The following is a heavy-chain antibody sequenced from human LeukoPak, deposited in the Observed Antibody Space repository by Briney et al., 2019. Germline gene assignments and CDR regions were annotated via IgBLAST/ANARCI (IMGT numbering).Heavy chain of an antibody. CDR1: GFTFSSYS. D-gene: IGHD3-22*01. V-gene: IGHV3-21*01. Sequence: GGSLRLSCAASGFTFSSYSMNWVRQAPGKGLEWVSSISSSSSYIYYADSVKGRFTISRDNSKNTLYLQMNSLRAEDTAVYYCARDYPYYYDGSGYYSFDYWGQGTLVTVSS. CDR3: ARDYPYYYDGSGYYSFDY. CDR2: ISSSSSYI. J-gene: IGHJ4*02.